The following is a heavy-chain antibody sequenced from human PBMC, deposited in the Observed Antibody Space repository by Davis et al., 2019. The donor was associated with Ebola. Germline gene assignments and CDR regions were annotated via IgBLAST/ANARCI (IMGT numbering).Heavy chain of an antibody. CDR3: ASTWDGNSYFDF. D-gene: IGHD4-23*01. CDR1: GFTFNGYA. J-gene: IGHJ4*02. Sequence: GESLKISCAASGFTFNGYAMSWVRQAPGKGLEWVSIIYSGGSTYYADSVKGRFTISRDNSKNTLYLQMNSLRAEDTAVYYCASTWDGNSYFDFWGQGTLVTVSS. CDR2: IYSGGST. V-gene: IGHV3-53*01.